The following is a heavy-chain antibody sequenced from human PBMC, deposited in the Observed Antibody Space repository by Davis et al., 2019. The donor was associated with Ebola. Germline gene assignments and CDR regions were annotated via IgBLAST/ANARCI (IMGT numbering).Heavy chain of an antibody. Sequence: ASVKVSCKASGYTFTSYGISWVRQAPGQGLEWMGWISAYNGNTNYAQKFQGRVTITADESTSTVYMELSSLRSEDTAVYYCARDLGDGYNPIDYWGQGTLVTVSS. J-gene: IGHJ4*02. D-gene: IGHD5-24*01. CDR3: ARDLGDGYNPIDY. CDR2: ISAYNGNT. CDR1: GYTFTSYG. V-gene: IGHV1-18*04.